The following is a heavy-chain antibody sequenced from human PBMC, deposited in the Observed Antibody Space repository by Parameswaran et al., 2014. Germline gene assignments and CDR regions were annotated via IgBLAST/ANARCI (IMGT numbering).Heavy chain of an antibody. Sequence: RWIRQPPGKDLEWIGYIYYTGSTYYNPSLKSRVSISVDTSKDQFSLKLSSVTAADTAVYYCARRAWGSYSYYFDYWGQGTQVTVSS. V-gene: IGHV4-31*02. D-gene: IGHD1-26*01. CDR2: IYYTGST. CDR3: ARRAWGSYSYYFDY. J-gene: IGHJ4*02.